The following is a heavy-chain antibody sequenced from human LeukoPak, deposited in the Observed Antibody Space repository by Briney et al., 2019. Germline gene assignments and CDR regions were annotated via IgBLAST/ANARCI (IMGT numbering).Heavy chain of an antibody. CDR2: ISSNGGST. Sequence: GGSLRLSCAASGFTFSSYATNWVRQAPGKGLEWVSAISSNGGSTYYADSVKGRFTISRDNSKNTLYLQMNSLRAEDTAVYLFAKFRLPVFYYFSSVFYFDYWGRGTLVTVSS. J-gene: IGHJ4*02. V-gene: IGHV3-23*01. CDR3: AKFRLPVFYYFSSVFYFDY. D-gene: IGHD3-22*01. CDR1: GFTFSSYA.